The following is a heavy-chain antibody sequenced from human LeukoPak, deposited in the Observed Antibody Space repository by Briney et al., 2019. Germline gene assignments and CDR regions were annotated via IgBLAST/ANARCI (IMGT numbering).Heavy chain of an antibody. Sequence: GGSLRLSCAASGFTFDDYAMHWVRQVPGKGLEWVSGISWNSGSIGYADSVKGRFTISRDNAKNSLYLQMNSLRAEDTAVYYCARDSSKAPLDYWGQGTLVTVSS. J-gene: IGHJ4*02. CDR1: GFTFDDYA. V-gene: IGHV3-9*01. CDR2: ISWNSGSI. D-gene: IGHD6-6*01. CDR3: ARDSSKAPLDY.